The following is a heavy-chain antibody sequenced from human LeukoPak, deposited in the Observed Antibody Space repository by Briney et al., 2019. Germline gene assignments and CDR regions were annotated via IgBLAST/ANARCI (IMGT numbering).Heavy chain of an antibody. D-gene: IGHD3-10*01. CDR3: ARGPSTMVRGVISHFDY. CDR2: IIPIFGTA. Sequence: GASVTVSCKASGGTFSSYAISWVRQAPGQGLEWMGGIIPIFGTANYAQKFQGRVTITADESTSTAYMELSSLRSEDTAVYYCARGPSTMVRGVISHFDYWGQGTLVTVSS. CDR1: GGTFSSYA. J-gene: IGHJ4*02. V-gene: IGHV1-69*13.